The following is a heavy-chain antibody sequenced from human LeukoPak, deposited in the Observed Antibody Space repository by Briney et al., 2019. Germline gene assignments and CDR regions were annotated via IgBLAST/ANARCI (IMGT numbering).Heavy chain of an antibody. D-gene: IGHD6-19*01. J-gene: IGHJ4*02. CDR1: GGSFSGYY. V-gene: IGHV4-34*01. CDR3: SRDLYSSGWYGRGFYFDY. CDR2: INYSGST. Sequence: PSETLSLTCGVYGGSFSGYYWSWIRQPPGKGLEWIGEINYSGSTNYNPSLKSRVTISVDKSKNQFSLKMSHVTAADTAWYYCSRDLYSSGWYGRGFYFDYWGQGTLVTVSS.